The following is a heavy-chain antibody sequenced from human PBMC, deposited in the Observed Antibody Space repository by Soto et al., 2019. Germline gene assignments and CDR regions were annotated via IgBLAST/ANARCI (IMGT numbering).Heavy chain of an antibody. CDR1: GGSISSYY. Sequence: QVQLQESGPGLVKPSETLSLTCTVSGGSISSYYWSWIRQPPGQGLEWIGYIYYSGSTNYNPSLKSRVTISVDTSKNQFSLKLSSVTAADTAVYYCARGYTKYYYYGMDVWGQGTTVTVSS. D-gene: IGHD1-1*01. CDR2: IYYSGST. J-gene: IGHJ6*02. CDR3: ARGYTKYYYYGMDV. V-gene: IGHV4-59*01.